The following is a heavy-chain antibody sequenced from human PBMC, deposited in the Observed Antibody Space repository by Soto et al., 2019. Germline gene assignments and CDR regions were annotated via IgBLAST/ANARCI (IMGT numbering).Heavy chain of an antibody. CDR2: IYYSGGT. J-gene: IGHJ4*02. V-gene: IGHV4-30-4*01. CDR3: ARVQRGDYYPDFDY. D-gene: IGHD4-17*01. Sequence: QVQLQESGPGLVKPSQTLSLTCTVSAGSRINGDYYWSWIRQPPVKALEWIGHIYYSGGTFYNPSLKSRVSMSVDTSKNQFSLKLSSVTAADTAVYYCARVQRGDYYPDFDYWGQGTLVTVSS. CDR1: AGSRINGDYY.